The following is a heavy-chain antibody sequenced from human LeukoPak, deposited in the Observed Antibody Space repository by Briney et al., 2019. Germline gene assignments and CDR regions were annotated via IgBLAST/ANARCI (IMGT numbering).Heavy chain of an antibody. CDR2: ISWNSGSI. J-gene: IGHJ6*02. D-gene: IGHD3-3*01. CDR1: GFTLDDYA. V-gene: IGHV3-9*01. CDR3: ANAYYDFWSGYSVPYYYGMDV. Sequence: GGSLRLSCAASGFTLDDYAMHWVRQAPGKGLEWVSGISWNSGSIGYADSVKGRFTISRDNAKNSLYLQMNSLRAEDTAVYYCANAYYDFWSGYSVPYYYGMDVWGQGTTVTVSS.